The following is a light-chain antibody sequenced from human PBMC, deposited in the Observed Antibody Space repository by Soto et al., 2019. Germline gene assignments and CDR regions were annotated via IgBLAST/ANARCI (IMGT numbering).Light chain of an antibody. Sequence: DIQLTQSPSFLSASVGDRVTITCRASQDISDYLAWYQQRPGKAPKLLIYAASTLQSGVPSRFSGSRSGTEFTLTISSLQSEDFAVYYCQEYNNWHPITFGGGTKVDIK. J-gene: IGKJ4*01. CDR1: QDISDY. CDR3: QEYNNWHPIT. CDR2: AAS. V-gene: IGKV1-9*01.